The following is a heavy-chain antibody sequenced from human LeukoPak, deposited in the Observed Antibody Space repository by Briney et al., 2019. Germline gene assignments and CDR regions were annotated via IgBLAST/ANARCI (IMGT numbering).Heavy chain of an antibody. V-gene: IGHV4-34*01. CDR1: GGSFSGYY. Sequence: PSETLSLTCAVYGGSFSGYYWTWIRQPPGKGLEWIGEINHSGSTNYNPSLKSRVTISLDTSKNQFSLKLSSETAADTAVYYCARGHFYYDILTGYHTTFDYWGQGTLVTVSS. J-gene: IGHJ4*02. CDR3: ARGHFYYDILTGYHTTFDY. D-gene: IGHD3-9*01. CDR2: INHSGST.